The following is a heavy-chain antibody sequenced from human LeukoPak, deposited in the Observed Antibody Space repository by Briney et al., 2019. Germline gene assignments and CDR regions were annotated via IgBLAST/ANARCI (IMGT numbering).Heavy chain of an antibody. V-gene: IGHV4-4*07. D-gene: IGHD3-22*01. J-gene: IGHJ4*02. CDR3: AREDYYDSSGYYSY. CDR2: IYTSGST. CDR1: GGSISSYY. Sequence: SSETLSRTCTVSGGSISSYYWSWLRQPAGMGLEWIGRIYTSGSTNYNPSLKSRVTMSVDTSKNQFSLKLSSVTAADTAVYYCAREDYYDSSGYYSYWGQGTLVTVSS.